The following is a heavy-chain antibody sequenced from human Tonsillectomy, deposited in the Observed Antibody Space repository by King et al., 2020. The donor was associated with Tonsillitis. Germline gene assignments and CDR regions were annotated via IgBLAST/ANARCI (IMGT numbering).Heavy chain of an antibody. CDR2: INPTNGGT. V-gene: IGHV1-2*02. Sequence: VQLVQSGAEVKKPGASVTVSCKASGYTFTDYSMPWVRQAPGQGVEWMGWINPTNGGTNYAQKFQGRVTMTRDTSITTAYMALSRLQPDDTDVYYCAGGAVVGQHWGQGTLVTVSS. D-gene: IGHD1-26*01. CDR3: AGGAVVGQH. CDR1: GYTFTDYS. J-gene: IGHJ1*01.